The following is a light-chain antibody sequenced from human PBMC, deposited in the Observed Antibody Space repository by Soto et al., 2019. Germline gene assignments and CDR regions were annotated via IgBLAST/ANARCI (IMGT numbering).Light chain of an antibody. CDR2: GAS. J-gene: IGKJ4*01. CDR3: QQYVSTPLT. CDR1: QSVGTY. Sequence: EIVLTQSPGTLSLSPGERATLSCRASQSVGTYLAWYQQKPRQAPRLLIYGASSRATGIPDRFSGSGSGTDFTLTISRLEPEDFAVYYCQQYVSTPLTFGGGTKVEIK. V-gene: IGKV3-20*01.